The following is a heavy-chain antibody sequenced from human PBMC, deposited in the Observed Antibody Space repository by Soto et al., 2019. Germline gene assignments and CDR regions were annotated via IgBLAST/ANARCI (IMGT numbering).Heavy chain of an antibody. V-gene: IGHV4-4*07. CDR3: ARAIAAAGNNWFDP. D-gene: IGHD6-13*01. CDR1: VGSISSYY. J-gene: IGHJ5*02. Sequence: SGSLSLTCTVSVGSISSYYWSCIRQPAGKGLEWIGRIYTSGSTNYNPSLKSRVNMSVDTSKNQFSLKLSSVTAAEKAVYYCARAIAAAGNNWFDPSGQGTLVTVSS. CDR2: IYTSGST.